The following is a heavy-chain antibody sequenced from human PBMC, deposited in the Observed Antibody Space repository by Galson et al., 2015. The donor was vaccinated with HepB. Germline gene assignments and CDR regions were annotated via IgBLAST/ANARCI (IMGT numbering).Heavy chain of an antibody. J-gene: IGHJ4*02. CDR3: ARDFVSIHYDSSLPDY. V-gene: IGHV1-46*03. CDR1: GYTFTSYY. Sequence: CKASGYTFTSYYMHWVRQAPGQGLEWMGILNPSGGSTRYAQKFQGRVAMTRNTSTSTVYMEMSSLRSEDTAVYYCARDFVSIHYDSSLPDYWGQGTLVTVSS. CDR2: LNPSGGST. D-gene: IGHD3-3*01.